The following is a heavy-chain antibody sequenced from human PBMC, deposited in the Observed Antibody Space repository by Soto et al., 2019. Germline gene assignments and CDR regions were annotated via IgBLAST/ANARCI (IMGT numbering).Heavy chain of an antibody. CDR1: GGTFSSYA. CDR3: ASGAITMVRGVPTYGMDV. V-gene: IGHV1-69*01. J-gene: IGHJ6*02. Sequence: QVQMVQSGAEVKKPGSSVKVSCKASGGTFSSYAISWVRQAPGQGLEWMGGIIPIFGTANYAQKFQGRVTITADESTSTAYMELSSLRSEDTAVYYCASGAITMVRGVPTYGMDVWGQGTTVTVSS. CDR2: IIPIFGTA. D-gene: IGHD3-10*01.